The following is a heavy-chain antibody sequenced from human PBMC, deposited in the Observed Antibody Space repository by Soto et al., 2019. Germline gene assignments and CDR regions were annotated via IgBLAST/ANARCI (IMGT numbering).Heavy chain of an antibody. CDR1: GYTFTSYF. J-gene: IGHJ4*02. V-gene: IGHV1-46*01. CDR2: INPSGGST. Sequence: QVQLVQSGAAVKKPGASVKVSCKASGYTFTSYFMHWVRQAPGQGLEWIGIINPSGGSTHYAQKFQGRVTMTRDTSTSTVYMELSSLRSDDTAVYYCARDDGVVQFDYWGQGTLVTVSS. CDR3: ARDDGVVQFDY. D-gene: IGHD1-1*01.